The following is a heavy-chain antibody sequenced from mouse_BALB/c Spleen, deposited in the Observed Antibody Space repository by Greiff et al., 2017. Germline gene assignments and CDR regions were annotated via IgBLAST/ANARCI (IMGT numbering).Heavy chain of an antibody. CDR3: ARDFYGNYDAMDY. J-gene: IGHJ4*01. Sequence: DVKLVESGGGLVKPGGSLKLSCAASGFTFSDYYMYWVRQTPEKRLEWVATISDGGSYTYYPDSVKGRFTISRDNAKNNLYLQMSSLKSEDTAMYYCARDFYGNYDAMDYWGQGTSVTVSS. V-gene: IGHV5-4*02. CDR2: ISDGGSYT. CDR1: GFTFSDYY. D-gene: IGHD2-1*01.